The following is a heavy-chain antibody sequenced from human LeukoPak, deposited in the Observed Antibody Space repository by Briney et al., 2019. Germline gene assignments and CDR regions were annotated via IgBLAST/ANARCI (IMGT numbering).Heavy chain of an antibody. CDR3: AKGGRCTNGVCYPGSPDY. D-gene: IGHD2-8*01. Sequence: GGSLRLSCAASGFTFSSYAMSWVRQAPGKGLEWVSAISCSGGSTYYADSVKGRFTISRDNSKNTLYLQMNSLRAEDTAVYYCAKGGRCTNGVCYPGSPDYWGQGTLVTVSS. V-gene: IGHV3-23*01. CDR1: GFTFSSYA. J-gene: IGHJ4*02. CDR2: ISCSGGST.